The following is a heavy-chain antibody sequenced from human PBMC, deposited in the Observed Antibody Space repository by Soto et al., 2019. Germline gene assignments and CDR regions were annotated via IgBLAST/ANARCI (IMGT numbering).Heavy chain of an antibody. V-gene: IGHV3-13*01. D-gene: IGHD2-15*01. J-gene: IGHJ4*02. CDR2: IGTAGDT. CDR3: ARENGQLKGGGLDY. Sequence: EVQLVESGGGLVQPGGSLRLSCAASGFTFSSYDMHWVRQATGKGLEWVSAIGTAGDTYYPGSVKGRFTISRENAKNSLYLQMNSLRAGDTAVYYCARENGQLKGGGLDYWGQGTLVTVSS. CDR1: GFTFSSYD.